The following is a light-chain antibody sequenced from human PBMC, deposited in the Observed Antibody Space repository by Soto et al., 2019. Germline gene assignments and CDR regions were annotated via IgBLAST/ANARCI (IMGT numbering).Light chain of an antibody. Sequence: ENVLTKSPATLSLSPGEGATLSCRASESVGSDLAWYQQKPGQPPRLLIYDVSGRATGVPARFSGSGSGTDCTLTIISLEPEDFAVYYCQQRDSWPLTFGGGTKVEIK. J-gene: IGKJ4*01. CDR1: ESVGSD. V-gene: IGKV3-11*01. CDR2: DVS. CDR3: QQRDSWPLT.